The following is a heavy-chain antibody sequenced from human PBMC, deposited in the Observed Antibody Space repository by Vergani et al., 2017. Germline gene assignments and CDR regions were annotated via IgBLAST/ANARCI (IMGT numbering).Heavy chain of an antibody. CDR2: IYHTGTT. J-gene: IGHJ6*03. CDR1: GDSIRSGVYY. CDR3: ARAGLPFYAFYMDV. D-gene: IGHD2/OR15-2a*01. Sequence: QVQLQESGPGLVKPSQTLSLTCTVSGDSIRSGVYYWGWIRQHPGQGLEWIGYIYHTGTTYYNPSLRGRINISVDTSKNQLSLTLTSVTAADTAVYFCARAGLPFYAFYMDVWGKGITVTVSS. V-gene: IGHV4-31*03.